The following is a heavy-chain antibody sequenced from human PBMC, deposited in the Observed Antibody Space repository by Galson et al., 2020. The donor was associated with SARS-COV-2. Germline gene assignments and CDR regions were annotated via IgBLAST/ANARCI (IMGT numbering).Heavy chain of an antibody. V-gene: IGHV4-39*01. CDR2: IYYSGST. CDR1: GGSISSSSYY. CDR3: AGRSITIFGVVTGNWFDP. J-gene: IGHJ5*02. D-gene: IGHD3-3*01. Sequence: SQTLSLTCTVSGGSISSSSYYWGWIRQPPGKGLEWIGSIYYSGSTYYNPSLKSRVTISVDTSKNQFSLKLSSMTAADTAVYYCAGRSITIFGVVTGNWFDPWGQGTLVTVSS.